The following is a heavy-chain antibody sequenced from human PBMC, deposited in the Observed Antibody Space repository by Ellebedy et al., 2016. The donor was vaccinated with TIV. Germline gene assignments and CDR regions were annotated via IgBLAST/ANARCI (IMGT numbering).Heavy chain of an antibody. J-gene: IGHJ4*02. CDR2: ISYDGSNK. CDR1: GFTFSSHA. Sequence: GGSLRLSCAASGFTFSSHAMNWLRQGPGKGLEWVSVISYDGSNKYYADSVKGRFTISRDNSKNTLYLQVNSLRAEDTAVYYCARGQWLPDLDYWGQGTLVTVSS. V-gene: IGHV3-30-3*01. D-gene: IGHD6-19*01. CDR3: ARGQWLPDLDY.